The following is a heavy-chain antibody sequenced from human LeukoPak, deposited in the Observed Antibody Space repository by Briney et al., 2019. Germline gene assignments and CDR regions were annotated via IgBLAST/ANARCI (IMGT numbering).Heavy chain of an antibody. CDR1: GFTVSSNY. J-gene: IGHJ4*02. Sequence: GGSLRLSCAASGFTVSSNYMSWVRQAPGKGLEWVSVIYSGGSTYYADSVKGRFTISRDNSKNTLYLQMNSLRAEDTAVYYCARESYNSSWYRLSYFDYWGQGTLVTVSS. V-gene: IGHV3-53*01. CDR2: IYSGGST. CDR3: ARESYNSSWYRLSYFDY. D-gene: IGHD6-13*01.